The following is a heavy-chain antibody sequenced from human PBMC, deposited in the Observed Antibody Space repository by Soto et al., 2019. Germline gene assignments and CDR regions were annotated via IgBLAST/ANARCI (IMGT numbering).Heavy chain of an antibody. V-gene: IGHV1-3*01. CDR2: INAGNGNT. CDR1: GYTFTSYA. Sequence: QVQLVQSGAEVKKPGASVKVSCKASGYTFTSYAMHWVRQAPGQRLEWMGWINAGNGNTKYSQKFQGRVTITRDTSASTAYMELSSLRSEDTAVYYCARDRMVSIAVAGIGGPDRGGDRYNWFDPWGQGTLVTVSS. CDR3: ARDRMVSIAVAGIGGPDRGGDRYNWFDP. D-gene: IGHD6-19*01. J-gene: IGHJ5*02.